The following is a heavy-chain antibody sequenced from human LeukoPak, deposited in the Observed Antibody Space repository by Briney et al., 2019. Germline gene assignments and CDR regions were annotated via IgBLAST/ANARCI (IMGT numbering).Heavy chain of an antibody. Sequence: PSETLSLTCTASGGSISSYYWSWIRQPAGKGLEWIGRIYTSGSTNYNPSLKSRVTMSVDTSKNQFSLKLGSVTAADTAVYYCARDSRYSSSWYHIGYFDYWGQGTLVTVSS. CDR2: IYTSGST. J-gene: IGHJ4*02. CDR1: GGSISSYY. V-gene: IGHV4-4*07. CDR3: ARDSRYSSSWYHIGYFDY. D-gene: IGHD6-13*01.